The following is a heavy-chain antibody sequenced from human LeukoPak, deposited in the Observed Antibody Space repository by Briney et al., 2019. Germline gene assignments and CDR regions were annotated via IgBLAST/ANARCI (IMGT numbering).Heavy chain of an antibody. CDR2: FDPEDGET. Sequence: ASVKVSFKVSGYPLTELSMHWVRQAPGKGLEWMGGFDPEDGETIYAQKFQGRVTMTEDTSTDTAYMELSSLRSEDTAVYYCATGVTMVRGVKSDAFDIWGQGTMVTVSS. CDR3: ATGVTMVRGVKSDAFDI. V-gene: IGHV1-24*01. D-gene: IGHD3-10*01. CDR1: GYPLTELS. J-gene: IGHJ3*02.